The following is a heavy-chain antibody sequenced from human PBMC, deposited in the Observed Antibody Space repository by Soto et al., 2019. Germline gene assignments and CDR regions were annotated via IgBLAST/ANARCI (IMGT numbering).Heavy chain of an antibody. CDR2: MFYGVST. Sequence: SETLSLTCTVSGSSINSSGYYWGWIRQPPGKGLEWIGSMFYGVSTYYNPSLKSRVTVSVDTSKNQSSLNLRSVTAADTAVYYCARLPSRHLVDYWGQGTLVTVYS. CDR3: ARLPSRHLVDY. D-gene: IGHD3-3*02. CDR1: GSSINSSGYY. J-gene: IGHJ4*02. V-gene: IGHV4-39*01.